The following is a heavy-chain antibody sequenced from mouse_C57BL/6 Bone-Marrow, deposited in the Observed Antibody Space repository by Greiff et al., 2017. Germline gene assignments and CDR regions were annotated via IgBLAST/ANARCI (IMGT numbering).Heavy chain of an antibody. Sequence: QVQLQQSGAELVRPGASVKLSCKASGYTFTDYYINWVKQRPGQGLEWIARIYPGSGNTYYNEKFKGKATLTAETSSSTAYMQLSSLTSEDSTCYFCVYSYYFDYWGQGTTLTVSS. V-gene: IGHV1-76*01. D-gene: IGHD1-1*01. CDR1: GYTFTDYY. J-gene: IGHJ2*01. CDR3: VYSYYFDY. CDR2: IYPGSGNT.